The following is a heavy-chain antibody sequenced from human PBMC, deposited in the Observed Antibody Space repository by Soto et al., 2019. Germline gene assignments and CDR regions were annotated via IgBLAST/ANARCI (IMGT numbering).Heavy chain of an antibody. CDR2: IGDSGAST. D-gene: IGHD1-26*01. V-gene: IGHV3-23*01. Sequence: EVLLLESGGGLVQPGGSLRLSCEASGFSFSSFAMNWVRQAPGKELEWVSAIGDSGASTYYADSVKGRFTISRDNSRNTLYLQLNSLRAKDTAVYYCAKGVELDVWGNGTTVTVSS. J-gene: IGHJ6*04. CDR1: GFSFSSFA. CDR3: AKGVELDV.